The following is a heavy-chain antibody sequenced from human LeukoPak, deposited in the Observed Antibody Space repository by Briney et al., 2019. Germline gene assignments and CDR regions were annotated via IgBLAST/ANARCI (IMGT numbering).Heavy chain of an antibody. V-gene: IGHV3-23*01. D-gene: IGHD2-15*01. Sequence: PGGSLRLSCAASGFTFSSYAMSWVRQAPGKGLEWVSAIGGSGGSTYYADSVKGRFTISRDNSKNTLYLQMNSLRAEDTAVYYCAKDLYCSGGSCYSGRVYWGQGTLVTVSS. CDR1: GFTFSSYA. CDR2: IGGSGGST. CDR3: AKDLYCSGGSCYSGRVY. J-gene: IGHJ4*02.